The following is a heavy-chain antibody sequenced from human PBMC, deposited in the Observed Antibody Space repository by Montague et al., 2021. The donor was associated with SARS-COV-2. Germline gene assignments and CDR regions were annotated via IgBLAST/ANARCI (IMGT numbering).Heavy chain of an antibody. CDR3: AHSSIGYHNPTFLDY. V-gene: IGHV2-5*02. Sequence: PALGNPTQTLTLTCTFSGLSLTTYGVAVGWIRQPPGKALVWLAFVYWDDTQRYSPSLKTRLIITKDTSKNQVVLTLIDMDPVVTATYYCAHSSIGYHNPTFLDYWGQGTLVTVSS. D-gene: IGHD5-18*01. CDR2: VYWDDTQ. CDR1: GLSLTTYGVA. J-gene: IGHJ4*02.